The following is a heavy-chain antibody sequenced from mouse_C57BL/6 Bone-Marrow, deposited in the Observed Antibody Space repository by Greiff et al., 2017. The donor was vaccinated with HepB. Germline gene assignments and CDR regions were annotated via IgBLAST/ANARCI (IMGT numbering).Heavy chain of an antibody. CDR1: GFTFSSYA. CDR2: ISDGGSYT. D-gene: IGHD2-3*01. V-gene: IGHV5-4*01. Sequence: EVQRVESGGGLVKPGGSLKLSCAASGFTFSSYAMSWVRQTPEKRLEWVATISDGGSYTYYPDNVKGRFTISRDNAKNNLYLQMSHLKSEDTAMYYCARGGLPLGWLLPWFAYWGQGTLVTVSA. CDR3: ARGGLPLGWLLPWFAY. J-gene: IGHJ3*01.